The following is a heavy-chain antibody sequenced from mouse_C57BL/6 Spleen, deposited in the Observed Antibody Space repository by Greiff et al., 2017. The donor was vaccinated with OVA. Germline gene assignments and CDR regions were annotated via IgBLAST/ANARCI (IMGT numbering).Heavy chain of an antibody. J-gene: IGHJ3*01. V-gene: IGHV1-55*01. Sequence: VQLQQPGAELVKPGASVKMSCKASGYTFTSYWITWVKQRPGQGLEWIGDIYPGSGSTNYNEKFKSKATLTVDTSSSTAYMQLSSLTSEDSAVYYGARETAQAFAWFAYWGQGTLVTVSA. D-gene: IGHD3-2*02. CDR3: ARETAQAFAWFAY. CDR2: IYPGSGST. CDR1: GYTFTSYW.